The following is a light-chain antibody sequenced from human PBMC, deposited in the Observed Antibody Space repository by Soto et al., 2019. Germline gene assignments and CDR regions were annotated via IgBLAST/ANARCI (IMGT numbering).Light chain of an antibody. Sequence: EIVLTQSPATLSASPGGRATLSCRASQSISGTLAWYQQKPGQAPRLLIHGASTRAPGFPARFSGTGTGTDFTLTISSLQSEDFAVYYCQQYNDWPWTFGQGTKVAIK. CDR3: QQYNDWPWT. V-gene: IGKV3-15*01. CDR2: GAS. J-gene: IGKJ1*01. CDR1: QSISGT.